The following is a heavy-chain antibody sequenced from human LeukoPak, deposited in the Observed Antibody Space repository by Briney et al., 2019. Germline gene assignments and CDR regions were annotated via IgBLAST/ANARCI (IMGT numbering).Heavy chain of an antibody. J-gene: IGHJ4*02. Sequence: GGSLRLSCAVSGFTVSSNYMIWVRQAPGKGLEWVSFIRSSSSDIYYADSVKGRFTISRDNAKNSLYLQMDSLRAEDTAVYYCARVRSGSLDYWGQGTLVTVSS. CDR3: ARVRSGSLDY. V-gene: IGHV3-21*01. D-gene: IGHD1-26*01. CDR2: IRSSSSDI. CDR1: GFTVSSNY.